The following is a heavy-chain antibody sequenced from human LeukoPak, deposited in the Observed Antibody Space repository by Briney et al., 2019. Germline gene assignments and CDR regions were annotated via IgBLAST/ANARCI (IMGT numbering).Heavy chain of an antibody. D-gene: IGHD1-26*01. J-gene: IGHJ5*02. CDR1: GFTFSSYA. V-gene: IGHV3-23*01. CDR2: LSGSGGMT. Sequence: GGSLRLSCAASGFTFSSYAMSWVRQAPGKGLEWVSALSGSGGMTYSADSVKGRFSISRDNAKNSLYLQMKSLRVEDTGVYYCARDAGGRTQREGWFDPWGQGTLVTVSS. CDR3: ARDAGGRTQREGWFDP.